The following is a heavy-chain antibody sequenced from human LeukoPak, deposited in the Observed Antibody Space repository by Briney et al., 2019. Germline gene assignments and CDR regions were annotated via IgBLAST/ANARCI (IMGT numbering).Heavy chain of an antibody. CDR2: ISGSGGST. D-gene: IGHD5-18*01. CDR3: AKDEPIQFDY. J-gene: IGHJ4*02. Sequence: GGSLRLSXAASGFTFSSYAMSWVRQAPGKGLEWVSAISGSGGSTYYADSVKGRFTISRDNSKNMLYLQMNSLRAEDTAVYYRAKDEPIQFDYWGQGTLVTVSS. CDR1: GFTFSSYA. V-gene: IGHV3-23*01.